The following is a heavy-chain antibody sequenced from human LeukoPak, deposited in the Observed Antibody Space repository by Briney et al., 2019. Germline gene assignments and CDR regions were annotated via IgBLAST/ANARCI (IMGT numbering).Heavy chain of an antibody. D-gene: IGHD6-19*01. CDR2: ISWNGVTI. V-gene: IGHV3-9*01. CDR3: VKDISGWSYFDY. Sequence: GGSLRLSCEVSGVIFEQYGMHWVRQAPGKGLEWVAGISWNGVTINYGDSVKGRFTISRDNAKSFLYWQMNSLRPEDTALYYCVKDISGWSYFDYWGQGTRVTVSP. J-gene: IGHJ4*02. CDR1: GVIFEQYG.